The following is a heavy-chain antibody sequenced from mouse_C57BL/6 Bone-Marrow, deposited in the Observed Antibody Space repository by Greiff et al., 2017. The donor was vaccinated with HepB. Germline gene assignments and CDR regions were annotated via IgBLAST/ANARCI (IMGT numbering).Heavy chain of an antibody. D-gene: IGHD2-3*01. V-gene: IGHV1-15*01. CDR3: TRSGWLLRGAWFAY. J-gene: IGHJ3*01. CDR2: IDPETGGT. CDR1: GYTFTDYE. Sequence: QVQLQQSGAELVRPGASVTLSCKASGYTFTDYEMHWVKQTPVHGLEWIGAIDPETGGTAYNQKFKGKAILTADKSSSTAYMELRSLTSEDSAVYYCTRSGWLLRGAWFAYWGQGTLVTVSA.